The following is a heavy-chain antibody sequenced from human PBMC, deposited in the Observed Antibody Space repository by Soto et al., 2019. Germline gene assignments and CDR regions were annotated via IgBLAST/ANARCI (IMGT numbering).Heavy chain of an antibody. J-gene: IGHJ1*01. CDR2: ISYDGSNK. CDR3: ARGGVALNPLILEGPPH. D-gene: IGHD2-15*01. V-gene: IGHV3-30-3*01. CDR1: GFTFSSYA. Sequence: GGSLRLSCAASGFTFSSYAMHWVRQAPGKGLEWVAVISYDGSNKYYADSVKGRCTISRDKSKNTLYLRMNSMRAEDTAVYYCARGGVALNPLILEGPPHWGQGTLVTVSS.